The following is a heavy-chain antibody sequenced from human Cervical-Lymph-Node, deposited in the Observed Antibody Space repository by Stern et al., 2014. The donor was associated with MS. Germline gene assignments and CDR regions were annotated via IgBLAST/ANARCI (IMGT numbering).Heavy chain of an antibody. CDR3: ARGMTSGAYR. J-gene: IGHJ4*02. CDR2: INPDGTSA. D-gene: IGHD6-19*01. CDR1: AFIFSNYW. V-gene: IGHV3-74*02. Sequence: VQLVESGGGLVQPGESLRVSWEASAFIFSNYWMHWVRQVPGKVLVWVSHINPDGTSAIYADSVKGRFITTRDNARNTLYLQMNSLRAEDTAFYYCARGMTSGAYRWGQGTLVTVSS.